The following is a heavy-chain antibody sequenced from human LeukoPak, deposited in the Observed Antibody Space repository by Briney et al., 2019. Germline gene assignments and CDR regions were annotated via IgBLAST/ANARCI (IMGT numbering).Heavy chain of an antibody. CDR2: ISWNSGSI. CDR1: GFTFDDYA. CDR3: AKAVDTAMVTSAFDI. J-gene: IGHJ3*02. V-gene: IGHV3-9*03. D-gene: IGHD5-18*01. Sequence: GGSLRLSCAASGFTFDDYAMHWVRQAPGKGLEWVSGISWNSGSIGYADSVKGRFTISRDNAKNSLYLQMNSLRAEDMALYYCAKAVDTAMVTSAFDIWGQGTMVTVS.